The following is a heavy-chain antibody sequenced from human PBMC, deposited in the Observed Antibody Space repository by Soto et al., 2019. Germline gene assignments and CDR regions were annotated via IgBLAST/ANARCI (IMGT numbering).Heavy chain of an antibody. V-gene: IGHV3-11*01. CDR1: GFTFSDYY. D-gene: IGHD3-3*01. CDR2: ISSSGSTI. CDR3: AREATYYDFWSGRPHPFYFDY. J-gene: IGHJ4*02. Sequence: GGSLRLSCAASGFTFSDYYMSWIRQAPGKGLEWVSYISSSGSTIYYADSVKGRFTISRDNAKNSLYLQMNSLRAEDTAVYYCAREATYYDFWSGRPHPFYFDYWGQGTLVTVSS.